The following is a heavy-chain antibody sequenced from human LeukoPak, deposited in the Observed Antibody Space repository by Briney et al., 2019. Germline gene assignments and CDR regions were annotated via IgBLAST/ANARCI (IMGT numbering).Heavy chain of an antibody. CDR2: INHSGST. CDR3: ARVLDYYDSSGADP. CDR1: GGSFSGYY. V-gene: IGHV4-34*01. J-gene: IGHJ5*02. D-gene: IGHD3-22*01. Sequence: PSETLSLTCAVYGGSFSGYYWSWIRQPPGKGLEWIGEINHSGSTNYNPSLKSRVTISVDTSKNQFSLKLSSVTAADTAVYYCARVLDYYDSSGADPWGQGTLVTVSS.